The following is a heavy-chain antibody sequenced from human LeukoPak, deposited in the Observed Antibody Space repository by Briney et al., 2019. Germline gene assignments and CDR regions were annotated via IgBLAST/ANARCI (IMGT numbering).Heavy chain of an antibody. CDR1: GGSISSGDYY. CDR3: ARATNVPAFDI. V-gene: IGHV4-30-4*08. CDR2: IYYSGST. D-gene: IGHD2-8*01. J-gene: IGHJ3*02. Sequence: SETLSLTCTVSGGSISSGDYYWSWIRQPPGKGLEWIGYIYYSGSTYCNPSLKSRVTISVDTSKNQFSLKLSSVTAADTAVYYCARATNVPAFDIWGQGTMVTVSS.